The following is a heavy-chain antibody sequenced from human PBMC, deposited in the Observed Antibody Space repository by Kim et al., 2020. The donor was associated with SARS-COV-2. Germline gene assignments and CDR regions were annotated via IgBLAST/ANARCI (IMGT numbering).Heavy chain of an antibody. Sequence: YPDTVKGRLTLSRENSKNTLSLQMNSLRAEDTAVYYWVRGGDYYYYGMDVWGHGTTVTVSS. J-gene: IGHJ6*02. CDR3: VRGGDYYYYGMDV. V-gene: IGHV3-33*01.